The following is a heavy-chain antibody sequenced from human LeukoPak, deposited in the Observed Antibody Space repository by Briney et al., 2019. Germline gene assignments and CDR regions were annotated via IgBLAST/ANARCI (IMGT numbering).Heavy chain of an antibody. CDR1: GYTFTSYG. V-gene: IGHV1-2*02. Sequence: ASVKVSCKASGYTFTSYGISWVRQAPGQGLEWMGWINPNTGGTNYAQKFRGRVTMTRDTSISTAYMELSRLRSDDTAVYYCARGDYYDNSGYVDYWGQGTLVTVSS. CDR2: INPNTGGT. J-gene: IGHJ4*02. D-gene: IGHD3-22*01. CDR3: ARGDYYDNSGYVDY.